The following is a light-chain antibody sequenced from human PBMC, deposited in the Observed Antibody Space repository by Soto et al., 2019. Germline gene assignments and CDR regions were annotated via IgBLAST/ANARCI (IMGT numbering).Light chain of an antibody. V-gene: IGLV2-14*01. Sequence: QSALTQPPSASGSLGQSVTISCTGTSGDVGAYNYVSWYQQYPGKAPKLMIYGVTNRPSGVSNRFSGSKTGNTASLTISGLQAEDEADYYCFSHRSGDSHVFGTGTKVTVL. CDR3: FSHRSGDSHV. J-gene: IGLJ1*01. CDR2: GVT. CDR1: SGDVGAYNY.